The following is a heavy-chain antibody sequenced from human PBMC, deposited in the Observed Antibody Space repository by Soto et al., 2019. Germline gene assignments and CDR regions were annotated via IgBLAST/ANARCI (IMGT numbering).Heavy chain of an antibody. V-gene: IGHV5-51*01. J-gene: IGHJ3*01. CDR2: IYPGDSDT. D-gene: IGHD2-15*01. Sequence: GESLKISCKGSGYSFTSYCIGLMRQMPGKGLEWMGIIYPGDSDTRYSPSFQGQVTISADKSVSTAYLQWSSLKASDTAMYYCVRLRARGSCYLLWGQGTMVTVSS. CDR3: VRLRARGSCYLL. CDR1: GYSFTSYC.